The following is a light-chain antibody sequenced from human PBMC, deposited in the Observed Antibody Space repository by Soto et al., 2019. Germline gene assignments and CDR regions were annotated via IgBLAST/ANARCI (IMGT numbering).Light chain of an antibody. CDR2: DVS. CDR3: SSYTSSSTFAVV. CDR1: SSDVGGYDY. J-gene: IGLJ2*01. Sequence: QSALTQPASVSGSPGQSITISCTGTSSDVGGYDYVSWYQHHPGKAPKLMIYDVSYRPSGVSNRFSGSKSGNTASLTISGLQAEDEADYYCSSYTSSSTFAVVFGGGTKLTVL. V-gene: IGLV2-14*03.